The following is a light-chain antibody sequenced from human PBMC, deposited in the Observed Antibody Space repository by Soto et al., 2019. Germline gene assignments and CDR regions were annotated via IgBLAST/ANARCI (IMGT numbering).Light chain of an antibody. V-gene: IGKV3-20*01. CDR2: GAS. Sequence: EIVLTQSPGTLSLSPGERATLSCRASQRVSSSYLAWYQQKPGQAPRLLIYGASIRATGIPDRFSGSGSGTYLTLTISRLEPEDCAVYYCQQYGSSPDTFGQGTKVEI. J-gene: IGKJ1*01. CDR1: QRVSSSY. CDR3: QQYGSSPDT.